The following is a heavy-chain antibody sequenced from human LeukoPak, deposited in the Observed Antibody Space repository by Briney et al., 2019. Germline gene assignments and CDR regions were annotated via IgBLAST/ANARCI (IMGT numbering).Heavy chain of an antibody. Sequence: PSETLSLTCTVSGGSISSGSYYWSWIRQPPGKGLEWIGYIYHSGSTYYNPSLKSRVTISVDRSKNQFSLKLSSVTAADTAVYYCARSGDWRKFLYFDYWGQGTLVTVSS. CDR3: ARSGDWRKFLYFDY. D-gene: IGHD2-21*01. CDR2: IYHSGST. V-gene: IGHV4-30-2*01. CDR1: GGSISSGSYY. J-gene: IGHJ4*02.